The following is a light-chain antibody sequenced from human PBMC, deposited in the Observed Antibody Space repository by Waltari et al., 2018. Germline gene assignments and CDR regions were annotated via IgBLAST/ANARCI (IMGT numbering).Light chain of an antibody. V-gene: IGLV2-18*01. CDR2: DVT. CDR1: SSSFGLYHR. CDR3: SLYTSSSTWV. Sequence: QSALTQPPSVSGSPGQSVPISCTGPSSSFGLYHRLSWYQLPPGTAPKLIIFDVTNRPSGVPDRFSGSKSGNTASLTISGLQAEDEADYYCSLYTSSSTWVFGGGTKLTVL. J-gene: IGLJ3*02.